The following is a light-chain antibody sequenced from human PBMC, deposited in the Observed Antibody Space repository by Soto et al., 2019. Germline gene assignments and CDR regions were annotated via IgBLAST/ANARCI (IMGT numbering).Light chain of an antibody. Sequence: DIQVTQSPSSLSASIGDRVTISCRTSQNISSYLTWYQQKPGKAHTFLIYDASRLETGAPSRFSGSGSGTDFTLTISSLHPEDFATYYCHQTYSPPLTFGGGTRLEIK. J-gene: IGKJ4*01. V-gene: IGKV1-39*01. CDR2: DAS. CDR3: HQTYSPPLT. CDR1: QNISSY.